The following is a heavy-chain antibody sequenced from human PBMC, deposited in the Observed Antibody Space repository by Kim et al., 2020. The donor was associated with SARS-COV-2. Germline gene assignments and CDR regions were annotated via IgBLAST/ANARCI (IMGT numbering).Heavy chain of an antibody. Sequence: AQGFTGRFVFSLDTSVSTAYLQIISLKAEDTAVYYCARDRGYDYSYYFDYWGQGTLVTVSS. V-gene: IGHV7-4-1*02. J-gene: IGHJ4*02. CDR3: ARDRGYDYSYYFDY. D-gene: IGHD5-12*01.